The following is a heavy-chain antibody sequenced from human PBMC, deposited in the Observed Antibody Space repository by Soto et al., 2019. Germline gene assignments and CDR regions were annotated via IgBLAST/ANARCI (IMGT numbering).Heavy chain of an antibody. CDR1: GFTFSSYS. Sequence: ESGGGLVKPGGSLRLSCAASGFTFSSYSMNWVRQAPGKGLEWVSSISSSSSYIYYADSVKGRFTISRDNAKNSLYLQMNSLRAEDTAVYYCARGGYCTNGVCSFTYWGQGTLVTVSS. CDR3: ARGGYCTNGVCSFTY. J-gene: IGHJ4*02. CDR2: ISSSSSYI. D-gene: IGHD2-8*01. V-gene: IGHV3-21*01.